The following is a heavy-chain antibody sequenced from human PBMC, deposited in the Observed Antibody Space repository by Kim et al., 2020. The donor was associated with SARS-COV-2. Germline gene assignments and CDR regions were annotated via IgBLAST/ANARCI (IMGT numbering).Heavy chain of an antibody. Sequence: GGSLRLSCAASGFTFSSYWMHWVRQAPGKGLVWVSRIQSDGSSTTYADSVKGRFTISRDNAKNTVDLQMNSLRADDTAVYYCARGTTPATVTPLSYWGQGVRVTVSS. CDR1: GFTFSSYW. V-gene: IGHV3-74*01. J-gene: IGHJ4*02. CDR3: ARGTTPATVTPLSY. D-gene: IGHD4-17*01. CDR2: IQSDGSST.